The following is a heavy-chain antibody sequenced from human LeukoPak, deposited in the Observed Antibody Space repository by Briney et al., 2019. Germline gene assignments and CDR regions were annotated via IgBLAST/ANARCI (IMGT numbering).Heavy chain of an antibody. V-gene: IGHV1-2*06. CDR1: GCTFTGYY. CDR2: INPNSGGT. D-gene: IGHD3-22*01. Sequence: ASVKVSCKASGCTFTGYYMQWVRQAPGQGLEWMGRINPNSGGTNYEQKFQGRVTMTRDTSISTAYMELSRLRSDDTAVYYCARDGDVIYYYDSSGYLDYWGQGTLVTVA. CDR3: ARDGDVIYYYDSSGYLDY. J-gene: IGHJ4*02.